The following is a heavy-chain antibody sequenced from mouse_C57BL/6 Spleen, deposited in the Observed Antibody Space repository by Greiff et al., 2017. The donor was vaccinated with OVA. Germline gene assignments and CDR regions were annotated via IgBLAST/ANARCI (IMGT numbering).Heavy chain of an antibody. Sequence: EVKLVESGGGLVKPGGSLKLSCAASGFTFSDYGMHWVRQAPEKGLEWVAYISSGSSTIYYADTVKGRFTISRDNAKNTLFLQMTSLRSEDTAMYYCARLDLSTTAGYFDVWGTGTTVTVSS. D-gene: IGHD1-2*01. V-gene: IGHV5-17*01. CDR3: ARLDLSTTAGYFDV. J-gene: IGHJ1*03. CDR2: ISSGSSTI. CDR1: GFTFSDYG.